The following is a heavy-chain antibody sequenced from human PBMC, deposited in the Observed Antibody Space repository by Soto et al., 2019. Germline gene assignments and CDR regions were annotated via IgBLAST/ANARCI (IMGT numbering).Heavy chain of an antibody. CDR2: IYSGGST. CDR1: GFTVGSNY. CDR3: ARDSSGWYSPYY. V-gene: IGHV3-66*01. D-gene: IGHD6-19*01. Sequence: EVQLVESGGGLVQPGGSLRLSCAASGFTVGSNYMSWVRQAPGKGLEWVSIIYSGGSTCYADSVKGRFTISRDNSKNTLYLQMNSMTAEDTAVYYCARDSSGWYSPYYWGQGTLVTVSS. J-gene: IGHJ4*02.